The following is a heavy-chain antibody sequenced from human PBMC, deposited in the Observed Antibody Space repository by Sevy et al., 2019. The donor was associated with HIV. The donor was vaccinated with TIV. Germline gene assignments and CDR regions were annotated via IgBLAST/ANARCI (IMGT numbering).Heavy chain of an antibody. V-gene: IGHV3-23*01. D-gene: IGHD2-2*02. CDR1: GFTFSSYA. CDR2: ISHSGGST. J-gene: IGHJ6*02. CDR3: AKGTLVVPAVIYYYYGMDV. Sequence: GGSLRLSCAASGFTFSSYAMNWVRQAPGKGLEWASAISHSGGSTYYADSVKRRFTISRDNSKNTLYLQMNSLRAEDTAVYYCAKGTLVVPAVIYYYYGMDVWGQGTTVTVSS.